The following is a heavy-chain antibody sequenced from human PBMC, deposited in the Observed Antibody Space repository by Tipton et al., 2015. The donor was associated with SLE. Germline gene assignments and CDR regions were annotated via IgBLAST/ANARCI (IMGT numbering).Heavy chain of an antibody. CDR1: GGSFSGYY. Sequence: LRLSCAVYGGSFSGYYWSWIRQPPGKGLEWIGEINHSGSTNYNPSLKSRVTISVDTSKNQFSLKLSSVTAADTAVYYCARDPVEYYYGSGSYHIYGMDVWGQGTTVTVSS. D-gene: IGHD3-10*01. J-gene: IGHJ6*02. CDR3: ARDPVEYYYGSGSYHIYGMDV. V-gene: IGHV4-34*01. CDR2: INHSGST.